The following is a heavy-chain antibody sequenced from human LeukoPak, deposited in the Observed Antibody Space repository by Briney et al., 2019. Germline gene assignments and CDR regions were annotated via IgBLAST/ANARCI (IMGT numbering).Heavy chain of an antibody. V-gene: IGHV3-7*01. CDR2: IREDGSEK. CDR1: GLTFSRFW. J-gene: IGHJ4*02. Sequence: GGSLRLSCAASGLTFSRFWMSWVRQAPGKGLEWVANIREDGSEKHYVDSVKGRFTISRDNAKNSLYLQMNSLRAEDTAVYFSAKDAAKFDYFDYWGQGTLVTVSS. CDR3: AKDAAKFDYFDY. D-gene: IGHD6-25*01.